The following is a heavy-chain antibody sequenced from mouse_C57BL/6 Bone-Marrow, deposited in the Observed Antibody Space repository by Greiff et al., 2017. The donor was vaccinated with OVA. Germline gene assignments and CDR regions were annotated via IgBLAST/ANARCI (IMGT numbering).Heavy chain of an antibody. Sequence: VQLQQSGAELVRPGASVTLSCKASGYTFTGYDMHWVKQTPGHGLEWIGGIDPGTGGTAYNEKFKGKAILTADTSSSTAYMELRSLTSEDSSVYFCARGYSNGYAFDYWGQGTSVTVSS. J-gene: IGHJ4*01. V-gene: IGHV1-15*01. CDR2: IDPGTGGT. CDR3: ARGYSNGYAFDY. D-gene: IGHD2-5*01. CDR1: GYTFTGYD.